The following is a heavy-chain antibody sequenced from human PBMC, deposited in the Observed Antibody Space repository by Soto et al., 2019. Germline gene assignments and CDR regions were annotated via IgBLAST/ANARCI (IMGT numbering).Heavy chain of an antibody. CDR2: ISYSGTT. D-gene: IGHD5-18*01. Sequence: TLSLTCTVSGASISSNNNYWSWIRQPPGEGLEWIGFISYSGTTSYSPSLKSRVAISLDTSKNQFSLSLSSVTAADTAVYYCARGRGYSYGLDPWGQGTLVTVSS. J-gene: IGHJ5*02. V-gene: IGHV4-30-4*01. CDR3: ARGRGYSYGLDP. CDR1: GASISSNNNY.